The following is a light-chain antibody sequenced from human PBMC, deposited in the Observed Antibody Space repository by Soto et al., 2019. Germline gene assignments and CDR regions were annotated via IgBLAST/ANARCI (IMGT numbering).Light chain of an antibody. V-gene: IGKV3-20*01. CDR2: GAS. Sequence: EIVLTQSPGTLSLSPGERATLSCRASQSFSSSYLAWYQHKPGQAPRLLMYGASNRAAGTPDRFSGSGSGTDFTLTISRLEPEDLAVYYCQQYSNSPPYTFGQGTKLEIK. CDR1: QSFSSSY. CDR3: QQYSNSPPYT. J-gene: IGKJ2*01.